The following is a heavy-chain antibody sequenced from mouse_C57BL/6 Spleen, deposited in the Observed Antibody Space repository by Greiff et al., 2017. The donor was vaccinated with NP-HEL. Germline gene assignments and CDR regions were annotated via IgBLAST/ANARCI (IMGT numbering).Heavy chain of an antibody. Sequence: QVQLQQPGAELVKPGALVKLSCKASGYTFTSYWMQWVKQRPGQGLEWIGEIDPSDSYTNYNQKFKGKATLTVDTSSSTAYMQLSSLTSEDSAVYYCAARNWYFDVWGTGTTVTVSS. V-gene: IGHV1-50*01. CDR2: IDPSDSYT. D-gene: IGHD3-3*01. CDR3: AARNWYFDV. J-gene: IGHJ1*03. CDR1: GYTFTSYW.